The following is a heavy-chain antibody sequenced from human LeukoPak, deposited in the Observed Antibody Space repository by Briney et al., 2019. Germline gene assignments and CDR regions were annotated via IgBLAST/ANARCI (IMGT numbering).Heavy chain of an antibody. J-gene: IGHJ5*01. CDR1: GFTFSDHY. CDR3: VRLWDRWFDS. D-gene: IGHD1-14*01. Sequence: PGGSLRLSCAASGFTFSDHYMDWVRQAPGKGLEWVGRIKHKADSYTTEYAGSVKGRFTISRDDSKNSLYLQMNSLKTEDTAMYYCVRLWDRWFDSWGQGTLVTVSS. V-gene: IGHV3-72*01. CDR2: IKHKADSYTT.